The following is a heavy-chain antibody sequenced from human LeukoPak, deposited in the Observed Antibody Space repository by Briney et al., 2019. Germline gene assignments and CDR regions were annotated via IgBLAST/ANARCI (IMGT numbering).Heavy chain of an antibody. J-gene: IGHJ4*02. Sequence: PGGSLRLSCAASGFTFSSYAMHWVRQAPGKGLEWVAVISYDGSNKYYADSVKGRFTISRDNSKNTLYLQMNSLRAEDTAVYYCARARIAARPLSPFDYWGQGTLVTVSS. CDR1: GFTFSSYA. CDR3: ARARIAARPLSPFDY. CDR2: ISYDGSNK. D-gene: IGHD6-6*01. V-gene: IGHV3-30-3*01.